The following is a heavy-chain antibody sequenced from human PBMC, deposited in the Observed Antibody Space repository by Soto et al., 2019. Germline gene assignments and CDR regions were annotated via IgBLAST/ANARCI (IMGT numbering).Heavy chain of an antibody. Sequence: GGSLRLSCVASGFTFINYWMHWVLQAPWKGLVWASRINNDGSSRSYADSVKGRFTISRDNAKNTLYLQMDSLRAEDTATYYCARDASGGSYLWGQGNPVPVAS. D-gene: IGHD3-10*01. J-gene: IGHJ1*01. CDR1: GFTFINYW. CDR3: ARDASGGSYL. V-gene: IGHV3-74*01. CDR2: INNDGSSR.